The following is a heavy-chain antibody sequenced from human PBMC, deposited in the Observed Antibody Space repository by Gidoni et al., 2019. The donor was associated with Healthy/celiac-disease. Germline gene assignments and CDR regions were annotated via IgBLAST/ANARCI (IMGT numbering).Heavy chain of an antibody. Sequence: QITLTEPGSTLVKPTQTLTLTCTLSGFSLRTRGWGVGWIRQPPGKALEWLALIYWDDDKRYSPSLKSRLTITKDNSKNQVVLTMTNMDPVDTATYDCAHIPLEIDYYYYYGMDVWGQGTTVTVSS. J-gene: IGHJ6*02. CDR1: GFSLRTRGWG. D-gene: IGHD2-21*01. CDR2: IYWDDDK. CDR3: AHIPLEIDYYYYYGMDV. V-gene: IGHV2-5*02.